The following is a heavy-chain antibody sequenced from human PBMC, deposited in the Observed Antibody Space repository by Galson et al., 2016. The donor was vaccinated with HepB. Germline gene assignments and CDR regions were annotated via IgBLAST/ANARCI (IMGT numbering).Heavy chain of an antibody. V-gene: IGHV4-59*01. CDR2: IYDTGST. CDR3: ARDKGEAAAGRGNFDY. D-gene: IGHD6-25*01. Sequence: SETLSLTCTVSGGSISSYSWSWIRQPPGKGLEWIGYIYDTGSTIYNPSLKSRVTISVDTSKNQFSLNLRSVTAADAAVYYCARDKGEAAAGRGNFDYWGQGTLVTVSS. CDR1: GGSISSYS. J-gene: IGHJ4*02.